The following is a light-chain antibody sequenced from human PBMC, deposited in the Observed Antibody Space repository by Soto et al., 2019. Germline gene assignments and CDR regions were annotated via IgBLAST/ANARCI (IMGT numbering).Light chain of an antibody. Sequence: EIVMTQSPATLPVSPGERATLSCRASQSVSSNLAWYQQKPGQAPRLLIYGASTRATGIPARFSGSGSGTEFTLTISSLQSEDFAVYYCQQHNDWPTFGQGTRLEI. CDR1: QSVSSN. CDR3: QQHNDWPT. V-gene: IGKV3-15*01. CDR2: GAS. J-gene: IGKJ5*01.